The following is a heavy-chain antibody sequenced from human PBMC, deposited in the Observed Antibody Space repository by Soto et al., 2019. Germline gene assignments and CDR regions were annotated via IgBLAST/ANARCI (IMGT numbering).Heavy chain of an antibody. D-gene: IGHD2-8*02. CDR1: GFTFSNYF. CDR2: ISSREGRT. J-gene: IGHJ6*02. CDR3: AKDLHWYGMDV. Sequence: EVQLLESGGGLVQPGGSLRLSCVASGFTFSNYFMNWVRQAPGKGLQWVSDISSREGRTHYTDSVRGRFTISRDNSKNTLYLQMNSLRAEDTAVYYCAKDLHWYGMDVWGQGTTVTVSS. V-gene: IGHV3-23*01.